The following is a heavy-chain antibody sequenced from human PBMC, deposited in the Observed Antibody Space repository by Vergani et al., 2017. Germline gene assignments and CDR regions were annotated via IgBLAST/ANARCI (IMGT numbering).Heavy chain of an antibody. V-gene: IGHV4-34*01. CDR1: GGSFSGYY. CDR2: INHSGST. J-gene: IGHJ3*02. CDR3: ASFSGYYYGSGPLDAFDI. D-gene: IGHD3-10*01. Sequence: QVQLQQWGAGLLKPSETLSLTCAVHGGSFSGYYWSWIRQPPGKGLEWIGEINHSGSTNYNPSLKSRVTISVDTSKNQFSLKLSSVTAADTAVYYCASFSGYYYGSGPLDAFDIWGQGTMVTVSS.